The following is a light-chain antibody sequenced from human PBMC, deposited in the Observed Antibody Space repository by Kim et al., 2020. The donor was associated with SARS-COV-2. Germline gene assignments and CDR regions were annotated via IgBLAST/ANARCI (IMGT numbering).Light chain of an antibody. J-gene: IGLJ1*01. Sequence: QSALTQPASVSGSPGQSITISCTGTSGDVGRYNYVSWYQQYPGKAPKLMIYDVSNRPSGVSNRFSGSKSGNTASLTISGLQAEDEADYYCSSYSSSSTFYVFGTGTKVTVL. CDR3: SSYSSSSTFYV. CDR1: SGDVGRYNY. V-gene: IGLV2-14*03. CDR2: DVS.